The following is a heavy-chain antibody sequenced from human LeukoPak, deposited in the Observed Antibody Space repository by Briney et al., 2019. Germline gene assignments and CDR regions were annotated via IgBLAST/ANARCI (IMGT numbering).Heavy chain of an antibody. Sequence: GGSLRLSCAASGFTFSSYAMSWVRQAPGKGLEWVSAISGSGGSTYYADSVKGRFTISRDNSKNTLYLQMNSLRAEDTAVYYCAKTANYGILTGYYSAFDYWGQGTLVTVSS. CDR2: ISGSGGST. D-gene: IGHD3-9*01. V-gene: IGHV3-23*01. J-gene: IGHJ4*02. CDR3: AKTANYGILTGYYSAFDY. CDR1: GFTFSSYA.